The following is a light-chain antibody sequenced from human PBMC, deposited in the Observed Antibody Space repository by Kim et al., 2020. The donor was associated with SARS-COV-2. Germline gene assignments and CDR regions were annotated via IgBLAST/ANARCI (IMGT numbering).Light chain of an antibody. Sequence: ASGGDRVTITCRASQSISSYLNWYQQKPGKAPKLLIYAASSLQSGVPSRFSGSGSGTDFTLTISSLQPEDFATYYCQQSYSTLRTFGQGTKVDIK. CDR3: QQSYSTLRT. CDR2: AAS. CDR1: QSISSY. J-gene: IGKJ1*01. V-gene: IGKV1-39*01.